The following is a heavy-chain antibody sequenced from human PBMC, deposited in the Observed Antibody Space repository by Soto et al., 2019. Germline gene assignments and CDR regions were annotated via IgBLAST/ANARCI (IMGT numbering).Heavy chain of an antibody. D-gene: IGHD2-2*01. Sequence: QVQLVQSGAEVKKPGASVKVSCKASGYTFTSYYMHWVRQAPGQGLERMGIINPSGGSTSYAQKFLGRLTMARDTSTSKVYMELSSLRSEDRAVYSCASPSAARPTVCSSTGGHVHGMDVWGQGTTVTVS. CDR2: INPSGGST. CDR1: GYTFTSYY. CDR3: ASPSAARPTVCSSTGGHVHGMDV. J-gene: IGHJ6*02. V-gene: IGHV1-46*03.